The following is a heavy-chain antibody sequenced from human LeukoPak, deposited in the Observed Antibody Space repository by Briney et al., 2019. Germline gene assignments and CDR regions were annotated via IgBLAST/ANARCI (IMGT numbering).Heavy chain of an antibody. V-gene: IGHV1-8*01. D-gene: IGHD1-7*01. J-gene: IGHJ3*02. CDR1: GYTFTSYD. Sequence: ASVKVSCKASGYTFTSYDINWVRQATGQGLEWMGWMNPNSGNTGYAQKFQGRVTMTRNTSISTAYMELSSLRSEDTAVYYCARERGYNWNYEDDAFDIWGQGTMVTVFS. CDR2: MNPNSGNT. CDR3: ARERGYNWNYEDDAFDI.